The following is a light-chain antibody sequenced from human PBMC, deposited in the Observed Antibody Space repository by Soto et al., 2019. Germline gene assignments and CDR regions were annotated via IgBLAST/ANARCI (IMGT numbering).Light chain of an antibody. CDR3: QQRSNWPIT. V-gene: IGKV3-11*01. CDR2: DAS. J-gene: IGKJ5*01. Sequence: EIVLTQSPATLSLSPGERATLSCRASQSVSSYLAWYQQKPSQAPRLLIYDASNRATGIPARFSGSGSGTDFTLTISSLEPEDFAVYYCQQRSNWPITFGQGTRLEIK. CDR1: QSVSSY.